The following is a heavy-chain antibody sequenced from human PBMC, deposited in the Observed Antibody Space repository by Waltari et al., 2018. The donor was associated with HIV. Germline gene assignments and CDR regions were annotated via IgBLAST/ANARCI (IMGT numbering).Heavy chain of an antibody. CDR3: ARGFDTNDGSPEY. CDR2: ISGRGGST. V-gene: IGHV3-23*01. Sequence: EVQLLESGGGLVQPGESLSLACAGAEFTFTPYALTRFRQVPGMGLEWVASISGRGGSTYYADSVKGRFTISRDNFKDSLSLNMNNLRAEDTAVYYCARGFDTNDGSPEYWGQGTLVTVSS. CDR1: EFTFTPYA. D-gene: IGHD2-8*01. J-gene: IGHJ4*02.